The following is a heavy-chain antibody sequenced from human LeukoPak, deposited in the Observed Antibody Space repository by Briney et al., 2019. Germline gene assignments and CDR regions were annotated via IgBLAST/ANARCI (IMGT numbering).Heavy chain of an antibody. D-gene: IGHD3-9*01. CDR2: ITGSGDST. CDR3: AKWGDYDILTGYYVSDF. V-gene: IGHV3-23*01. Sequence: GGSLRLSCAASGFTFSSYAMSWVRQAPGKGLEWVSAITGSGDSTYYADSVKGRFTISRDNSKNTLYVEMNTLRAEDTAVYYCAKWGDYDILTGYYVSDFWGQGTLVTVSS. J-gene: IGHJ4*02. CDR1: GFTFSSYA.